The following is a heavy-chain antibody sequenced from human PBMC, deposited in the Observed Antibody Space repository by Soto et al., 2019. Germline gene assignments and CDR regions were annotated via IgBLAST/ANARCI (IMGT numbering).Heavy chain of an antibody. CDR1: GFTFTSYG. V-gene: IGHV1-18*04. CDR3: ARDYDWTFEY. Sequence: ASVKVSCKASGFTFTSYGFSWVRPAPGQGLEWMGWIGAYNGNTNYAQKFQGRVTVTTDTSTNTAYMELRSLRSDDTAVYYCARDYDWTFEYWGQGTLVTVSS. D-gene: IGHD1-20*01. J-gene: IGHJ4*02. CDR2: IGAYNGNT.